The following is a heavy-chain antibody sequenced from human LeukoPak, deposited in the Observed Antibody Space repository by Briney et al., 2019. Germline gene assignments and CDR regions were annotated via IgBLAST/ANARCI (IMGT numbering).Heavy chain of an antibody. J-gene: IGHJ4*02. V-gene: IGHV1-58*01. CDR1: GFTFTSSA. Sequence: SVKVSCKASGFTFTSSAVQWVRQARGQRLEWIGWIVVGSGNTNYAQKFQERVTITRDMSTSTAYMELSSLRSEDTAVYYCAASFWSGYYVDYWGQGTLVTVSS. D-gene: IGHD3-3*01. CDR3: AASFWSGYYVDY. CDR2: IVVGSGNT.